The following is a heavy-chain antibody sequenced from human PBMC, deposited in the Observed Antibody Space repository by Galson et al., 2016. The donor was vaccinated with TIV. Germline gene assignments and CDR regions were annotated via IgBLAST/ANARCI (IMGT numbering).Heavy chain of an antibody. Sequence: ETLSLTCTVSGGSITDISYYWGWIRQPPGKGLEWIASIYYSGTYYNPSLKSRVTISVDTSKNQFSLRLSSVTAADTAVYYCARERHAEILTSYYSFDYWGQGTLVTVSS. J-gene: IGHJ4*02. CDR3: ARERHAEILTSYYSFDY. V-gene: IGHV4-39*07. CDR2: IYYSGT. D-gene: IGHD3-9*01. CDR1: GGSITDISYY.